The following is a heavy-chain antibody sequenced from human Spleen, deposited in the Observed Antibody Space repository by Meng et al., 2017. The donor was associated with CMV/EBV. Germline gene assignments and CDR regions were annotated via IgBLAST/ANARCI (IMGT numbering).Heavy chain of an antibody. Sequence: ASGVTVSTNYMTWVRQAPGKGLEWVSVIYSGGSTYYADSVKGRFTISRDSSNNTLYLQMNSLRAEDTAVYYCARGPLLSSGSQWLDPWGQGTLVTVSS. CDR2: IYSGGST. J-gene: IGHJ5*02. D-gene: IGHD6-19*01. CDR1: GVTVSTNY. CDR3: ARGPLLSSGSQWLDP. V-gene: IGHV3-53*01.